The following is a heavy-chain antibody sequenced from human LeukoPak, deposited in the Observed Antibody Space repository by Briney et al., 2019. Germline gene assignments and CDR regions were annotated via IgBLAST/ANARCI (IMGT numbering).Heavy chain of an antibody. CDR2: IYYSWST. Sequence: AETLSLTSTVSGGTISSYWSSWVRHPPGKGLEWTGYIYYSWSTNYNPSLKSPVTISVDTFKNQFSLNLSTVTAADTAVYYCATGGSCYDEDVSGGYYHDCWGQGTLVTVSS. J-gene: IGHJ4*02. CDR3: ATGGSCYDEDVSGGYYHDC. V-gene: IGHV4-59*01. D-gene: IGHD2-15*01. CDR1: GGTISSYW.